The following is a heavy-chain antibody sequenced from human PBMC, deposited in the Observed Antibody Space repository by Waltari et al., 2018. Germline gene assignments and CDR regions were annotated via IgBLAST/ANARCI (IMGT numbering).Heavy chain of an antibody. CDR1: GFTFSSYA. CDR3: AKDGATENFDY. Sequence: EVQLLESGGGLVQPGGSLRLSCAASGFTFSSYAMSWVRQAPGKGLEWVSVIYSGGSSTYYADSVKGRFTISRDNSKNTLYLQMNSLRAEDTAVYYCAKDGATENFDYWGQGTLVTVSS. V-gene: IGHV3-23*03. CDR2: IYSGGSST. D-gene: IGHD1-1*01. J-gene: IGHJ4*02.